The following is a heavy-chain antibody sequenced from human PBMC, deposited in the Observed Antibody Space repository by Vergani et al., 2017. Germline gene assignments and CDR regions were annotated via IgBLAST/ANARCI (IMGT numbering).Heavy chain of an antibody. CDR2: IYYSGST. CDR1: GGSISSSSYY. D-gene: IGHD3-16*01. J-gene: IGHJ6*02. V-gene: IGHV4-39*07. Sequence: QLQLQESGPGLVKPSETLSLTCTVSGGSISSSSYYWGWIRQPPGKGLEWIGSIYYSGSTYYNPSLKSRVTISVDTSKNQFSLKLSSVTAADTAVYYCARDNYEYLCGMDVWGQGTTVTVSS. CDR3: ARDNYEYLCGMDV.